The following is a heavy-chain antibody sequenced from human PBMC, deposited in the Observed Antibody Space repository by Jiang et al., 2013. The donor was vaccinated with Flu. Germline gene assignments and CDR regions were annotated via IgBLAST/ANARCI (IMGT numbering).Heavy chain of an antibody. J-gene: IGHJ6*04. CDR2: IRSKAYGGTT. V-gene: IGHV3-49*04. CDR3: SRGGLRFYYHGMDV. Sequence: VQLVESGGGLVQPGRSLRLSCTASGFTFGDYAMTWVRQAPEKGLEWVGFIRSKAYGGTTEYAASVKGRISISRDDSKSIAYLQMNSLKTEDTAIYYCSRGGLRFYYHGMDVWGKGTPVTVSS. CDR1: GFTFGDYA.